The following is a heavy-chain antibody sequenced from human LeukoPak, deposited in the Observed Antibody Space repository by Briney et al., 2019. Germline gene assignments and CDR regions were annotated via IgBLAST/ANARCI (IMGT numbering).Heavy chain of an antibody. CDR2: INHSGST. D-gene: IGHD2-2*01. J-gene: IGHJ4*02. CDR3: AKGGYCSSTSCYLFDY. V-gene: IGHV4-34*01. Sequence: PSETLSLTCAVYGGSFSGYYWSWIRQPPGKGLEWIGEINHSGSTNYNPSLKSRVTISVDTSKNRFSLKLSSVTAADTAVYYCAKGGYCSSTSCYLFDYWGQGTLVTVSS. CDR1: GGSFSGYY.